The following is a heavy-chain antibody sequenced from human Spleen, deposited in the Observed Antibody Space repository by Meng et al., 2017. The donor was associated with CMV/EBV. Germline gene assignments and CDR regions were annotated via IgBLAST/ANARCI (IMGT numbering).Heavy chain of an antibody. CDR2: INPSTTTT. CDR1: GYSFTNNY. D-gene: IGHD3-16*01. Sequence: ASVKVSCMTSGYSFTNNYIHWMRQAPGQGLEWMGMINPSTTTTTYAQRLQGRVAMTRDTSTSTVYMDLSSLRSDDTAVYYCARDLTYGTGDYLDYWGQGTLVTVPS. J-gene: IGHJ4*02. CDR3: ARDLTYGTGDYLDY. V-gene: IGHV1-46*04.